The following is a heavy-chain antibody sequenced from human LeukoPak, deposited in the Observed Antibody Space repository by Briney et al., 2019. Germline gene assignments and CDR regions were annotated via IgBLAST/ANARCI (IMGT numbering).Heavy chain of an antibody. V-gene: IGHV1-46*01. CDR1: GYTVTSYY. J-gene: IGHJ5*01. CDR3: AVYGITEWIDLDS. D-gene: IGHD1-14*01. Sequence: ASVKVSCKASGYTVTSYYMHWGRQAPRQGLEWMGIINPSGGSTSYAQKFQGRVTMTRDMTTNTLYIVLGSLIIEETTAKYFCAVYGITEWIDLDSWGQGTLVTVSS. CDR2: INPSGGST.